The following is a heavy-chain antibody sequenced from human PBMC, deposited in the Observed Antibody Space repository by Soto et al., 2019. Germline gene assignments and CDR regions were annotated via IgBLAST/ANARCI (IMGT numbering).Heavy chain of an antibody. J-gene: IGHJ2*01. CDR3: ARGPDRCSGGSCYSPYWYFDL. D-gene: IGHD2-15*01. Sequence: QVQLQESGPGLVKPSETLSLTCTVSGGSISSYYWSWIRQPPGKGLEWIGYIYYSGSTNYNPSLMGRVTISVDTSKNQFSLKLSSVTAADTAVYYCARGPDRCSGGSCYSPYWYFDLWGRGTLVTVSS. V-gene: IGHV4-59*01. CDR1: GGSISSYY. CDR2: IYYSGST.